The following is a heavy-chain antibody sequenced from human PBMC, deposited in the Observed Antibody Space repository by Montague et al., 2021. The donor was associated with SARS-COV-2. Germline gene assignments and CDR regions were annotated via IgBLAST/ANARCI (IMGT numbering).Heavy chain of an antibody. CDR2: IYYTGSR. CDR3: ARHARGEGYTSWFDS. J-gene: IGHJ5*01. CDR1: GDSVSRGSSY. V-gene: IGHV4-61*01. Sequence: SETLSLTCTVSGDSVSRGSSYWSWIRQPPGKGLEWIGYIYYTGSRKYNSSLKSRLTISVDTSKNQFSLKLSSVTAADTAVYYCARHARGEGYTSWFDSWGQGTLGTGSS. D-gene: IGHD5-24*01.